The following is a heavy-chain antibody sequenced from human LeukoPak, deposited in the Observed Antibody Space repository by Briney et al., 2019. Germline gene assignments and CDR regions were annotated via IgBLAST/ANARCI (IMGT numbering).Heavy chain of an antibody. CDR1: GFAFSTYS. J-gene: IGHJ6*04. D-gene: IGHD3-10*02. V-gene: IGHV3-48*04. CDR3: AELGITMIGGV. Sequence: GGSLRLSCAASGFAFSTYSINWVRQAPGKGLEWVSYISSSGSTIYYADSVKGRFTISRDNAKNSLYLQMNSLRAEDTAVYYCAELGITMIGGVWGKGTTVTISS. CDR2: ISSSGSTI.